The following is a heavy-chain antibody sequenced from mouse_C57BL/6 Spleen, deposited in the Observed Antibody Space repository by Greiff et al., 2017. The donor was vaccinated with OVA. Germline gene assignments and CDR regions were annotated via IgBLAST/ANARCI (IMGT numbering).Heavy chain of an antibody. CDR3: ARHYYDAMDY. CDR2: ISSGGSYT. Sequence: EVKLVESGGDLVKPGGSLKLSCAASGFTFSSYGMSWVRQTPDKRLEWVATISSGGSYTYYPDSVKGRFTISRDKAKNTLYLQMSSLKSEDTAMYYCARHYYDAMDYWGQGTSVTVSS. J-gene: IGHJ4*01. CDR1: GFTFSSYG. V-gene: IGHV5-6*02. D-gene: IGHD1-1*01.